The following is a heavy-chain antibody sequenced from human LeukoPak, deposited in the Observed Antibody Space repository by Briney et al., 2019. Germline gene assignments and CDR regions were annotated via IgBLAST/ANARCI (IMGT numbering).Heavy chain of an antibody. Sequence: GGSLRLSCAASGFTFSSYAISWVRQAPGQGLEWMGRIIPILGIANYAQKFQGRVTITADKSTSTAYMELSSLRSEDTAVYYCARVARSGYFDYWGQGTLVTVSS. CDR1: GFTFSSYA. CDR3: ARVARSGYFDY. J-gene: IGHJ4*02. CDR2: IIPILGIA. V-gene: IGHV1-69*04.